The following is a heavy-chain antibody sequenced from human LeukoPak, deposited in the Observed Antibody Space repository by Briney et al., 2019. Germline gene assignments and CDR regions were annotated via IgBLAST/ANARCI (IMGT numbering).Heavy chain of an antibody. Sequence: SKTLSLTCTVSGGSISSHYWSWIRQPPGKGLEWIGYIYYSGSTNYNPSLKSRVTISVDTSKNQFSLKLSSVTAADTAVYYCARETDSSSWYNWFDPWGQGTLVTVSS. J-gene: IGHJ5*02. CDR2: IYYSGST. CDR3: ARETDSSSWYNWFDP. D-gene: IGHD6-13*01. CDR1: GGSISSHY. V-gene: IGHV4-59*11.